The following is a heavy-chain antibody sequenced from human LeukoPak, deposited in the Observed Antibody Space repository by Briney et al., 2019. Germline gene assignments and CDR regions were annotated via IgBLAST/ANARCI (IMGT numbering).Heavy chain of an antibody. J-gene: IGHJ4*02. D-gene: IGHD1-26*01. CDR1: GFTFSRFG. V-gene: IGHV3-48*02. CDR3: VQKGGTDY. CDR2: ISSTGNPI. Sequence: GGSLRLSCAASGFTFSRFGMNWVRQAQGKGLEWVSYISSTGNPIYYADSVKGRFTSSRDNAKNSLYLQMNSLRDDDTAVYYCVQKGGTDYWGQGTRVTVSS.